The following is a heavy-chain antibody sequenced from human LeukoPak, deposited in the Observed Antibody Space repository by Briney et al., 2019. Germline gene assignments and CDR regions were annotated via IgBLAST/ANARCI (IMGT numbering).Heavy chain of an antibody. CDR3: ARASQSSGLDY. Sequence: SETLSLTCTVSGGSISSYYWNWIRQPPGEGLEWIGCIYYIGNTNYNPSLKSRVTISVDTSKNQFSLRLSSVTAADTAVYYCARASQSSGLDYWGQGTLVTVSS. D-gene: IGHD6-19*01. J-gene: IGHJ4*02. V-gene: IGHV4-59*01. CDR1: GGSISSYY. CDR2: IYYIGNT.